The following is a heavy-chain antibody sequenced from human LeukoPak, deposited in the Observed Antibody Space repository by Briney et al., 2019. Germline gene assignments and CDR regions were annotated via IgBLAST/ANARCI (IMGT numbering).Heavy chain of an antibody. CDR3: AGDRVQIWSYVAIFDY. J-gene: IGHJ4*02. CDR1: GFTFSTYT. Sequence: GGSLRLSCVASGFTFSTYTMHWVRQAPGKGLEWVAVISNDGANIGYRDPVRGRFTISRDISKNTLYLQMDSLRSEDTAVYFCAGDRVQIWSYVAIFDYWGQGTLVTVSS. D-gene: IGHD5-18*01. V-gene: IGHV3-30*04. CDR2: ISNDGANI.